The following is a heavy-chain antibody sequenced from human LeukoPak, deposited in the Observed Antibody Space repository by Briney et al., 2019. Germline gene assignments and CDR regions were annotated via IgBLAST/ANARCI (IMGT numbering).Heavy chain of an antibody. CDR1: GYTFTSYA. J-gene: IGHJ5*02. CDR3: ARDLGGDYSNWFDP. Sequence: ASVKVSCKASGYTFTSYAMHWVHQAPGQRLEWMGWINAGNGSTKYPQEFQGRVTITRDTSASTAYMELSSLRSEDMAVYYCARDLGGDYSNWFDPWGQGTLVTVSS. CDR2: INAGNGST. V-gene: IGHV1-3*03. D-gene: IGHD2-21*01.